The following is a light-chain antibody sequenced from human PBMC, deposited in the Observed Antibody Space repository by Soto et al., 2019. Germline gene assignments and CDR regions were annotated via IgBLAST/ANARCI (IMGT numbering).Light chain of an antibody. CDR3: QQYNDWPLT. J-gene: IGKJ1*01. CDR1: QSVDSN. V-gene: IGKV3D-15*01. CDR2: GAS. Sequence: DILMTQSPATLSASPGDGVTLSCGASQSVDSNLAWYQQKPGQAPRLLMYGASTRPTGIPARFSGSGSGTEFTLTISSLQSEDSAVYYCQQYNDWPLTFGQGTKVDIK.